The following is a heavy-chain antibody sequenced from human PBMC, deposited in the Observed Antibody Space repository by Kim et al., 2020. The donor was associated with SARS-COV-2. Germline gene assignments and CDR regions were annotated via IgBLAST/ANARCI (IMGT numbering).Heavy chain of an antibody. CDR1: GFTFSSYA. CDR3: AKDGAAGALEY. CDR2: VSAGGDST. V-gene: IGHV3-23*01. D-gene: IGHD6-13*01. J-gene: IGHJ4*02. Sequence: GGSLRLSCAASGFTFSSYAMFWVRQAPGKGLEWVSTVSAGGDSTYRADSVRGRFIISRDNSKNTLYLEMNSLRPDDTAAYYCAKDGAAGALEYWGQGTLV.